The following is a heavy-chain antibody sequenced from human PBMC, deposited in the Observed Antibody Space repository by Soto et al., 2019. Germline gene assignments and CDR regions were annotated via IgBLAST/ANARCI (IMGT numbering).Heavy chain of an antibody. V-gene: IGHV1-69*01. J-gene: IGHJ5*02. Sequence: QVQLVQSGPEVKKPGSSVKVSCKASGGTFSRYAISWVRQAPGQGLEWMGGIIPIFGTANYAQKFQGRVTITADESTSTAYMELSSLRSEDTAVYYCARALPGTTVGPRWFDPWGQGTLVTVSS. D-gene: IGHD1-7*01. CDR2: IIPIFGTA. CDR3: ARALPGTTVGPRWFDP. CDR1: GGTFSRYA.